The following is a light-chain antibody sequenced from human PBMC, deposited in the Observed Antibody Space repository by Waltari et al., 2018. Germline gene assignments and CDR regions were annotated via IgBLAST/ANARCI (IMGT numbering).Light chain of an antibody. CDR2: DAS. Sequence: EIVLTQSPGTLSLSPGARATLSCRASQRVGRSLAWYKQKPGQAPRLLIYDASRRATGVPDSFSGSGSGTDFSLTISRLEPEDFAVYYCQMYVRLPATFGQGTKVEIK. J-gene: IGKJ1*01. CDR3: QMYVRLPAT. V-gene: IGKV3-20*01. CDR1: QRVGRS.